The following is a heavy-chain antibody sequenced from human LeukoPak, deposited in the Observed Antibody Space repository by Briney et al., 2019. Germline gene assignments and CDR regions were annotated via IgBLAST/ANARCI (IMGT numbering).Heavy chain of an antibody. Sequence: PGGSLRLSCAASGFTVSGNYMSWVRQAPGKGLEWVSVIYSGGSTYYADSVKGRFTISRDNSKNTLYLQMNSLRAEDTAVYYCAREADILFNWFDPWGQGTLVTVSS. CDR2: IYSGGST. CDR1: GFTVSGNY. D-gene: IGHD2-15*01. J-gene: IGHJ5*02. V-gene: IGHV3-66*02. CDR3: AREADILFNWFDP.